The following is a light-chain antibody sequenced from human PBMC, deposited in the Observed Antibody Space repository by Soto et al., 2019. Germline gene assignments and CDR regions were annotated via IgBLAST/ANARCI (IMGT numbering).Light chain of an antibody. CDR3: QQYYTYPWT. V-gene: IGKV1-5*03. CDR1: QSISSW. Sequence: DIQMTQSPSTLSASVGDRVTITCRVSQSISSWLAWYQQRPGKAPKLLIYKASNLERGVPSRFSGSGSGTELTLTISSLHPDDFATYYCQQYYTYPWTFGPGTKVEIK. J-gene: IGKJ1*01. CDR2: KAS.